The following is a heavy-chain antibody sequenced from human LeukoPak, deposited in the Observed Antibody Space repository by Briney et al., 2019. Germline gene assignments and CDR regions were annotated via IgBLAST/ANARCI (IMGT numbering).Heavy chain of an antibody. J-gene: IGHJ4*02. V-gene: IGHV4-61*01. D-gene: IGHD1-26*01. Sequence: SETLSLTCTVSGGSVSSGSYYWSWIRQPPGKGLEWIGYIYYSGSTNYNPSLKSRVTISVDTSKNQFSLELSSVTAADTAVYYCARVRRGSYYVYYFDYWGQGTLVTVSS. CDR1: GGSVSSGSYY. CDR3: ARVRRGSYYVYYFDY. CDR2: IYYSGST.